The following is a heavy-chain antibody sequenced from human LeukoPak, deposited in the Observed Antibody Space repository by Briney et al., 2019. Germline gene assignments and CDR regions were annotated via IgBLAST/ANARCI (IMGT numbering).Heavy chain of an antibody. D-gene: IGHD6-19*01. CDR1: GFTFSSYW. J-gene: IGHJ4*02. V-gene: IGHV3-7*01. CDR2: IKQDGSEK. Sequence: PGGSLRLSCAAPGFTFSSYWMSWVRQAPGKGLEWVANIKQDGSEKYYVDSVKGRFTISRDNAKNSLYLQMNSLRAEDTAVYYCARDQGEDSSGWYPLDYWGQGTLVTVSS. CDR3: ARDQGEDSSGWYPLDY.